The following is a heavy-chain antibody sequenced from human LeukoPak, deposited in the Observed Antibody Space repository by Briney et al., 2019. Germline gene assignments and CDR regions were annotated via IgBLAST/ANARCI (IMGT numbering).Heavy chain of an antibody. CDR2: IYYSGST. D-gene: IGHD3-22*01. Sequence: SETLSLTCTVSGGSISSYYWNWIRQPPGKGLEWIGYIYYSGSTNYNPSLKSRVTISVDTSKNQFSLKLSSVTAADTAVYYCASGNYYDSSGYFDYWGQGTLVTVSS. J-gene: IGHJ4*02. V-gene: IGHV4-59*01. CDR1: GGSISSYY. CDR3: ASGNYYDSSGYFDY.